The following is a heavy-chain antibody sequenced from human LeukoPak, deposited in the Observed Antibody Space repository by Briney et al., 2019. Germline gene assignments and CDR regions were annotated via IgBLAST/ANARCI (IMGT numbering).Heavy chain of an antibody. D-gene: IGHD3-9*01. CDR1: GLSFGNYW. J-gene: IGHJ6*02. CDR2: IKQDGSEK. CDR3: TRDFDP. V-gene: IGHV3-7*01. Sequence: GGSLRLSCVASGLSFGNYWMDWVRQAPGKGLEWVGNIKQDGSEKYYVDSVKGRFTISRDNAKNSLYLDMNSLRVEDTAIYYCTRDFDPWGQGTTVTVSS.